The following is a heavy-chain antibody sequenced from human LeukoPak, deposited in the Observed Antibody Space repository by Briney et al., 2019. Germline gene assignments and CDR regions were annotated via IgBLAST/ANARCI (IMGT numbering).Heavy chain of an antibody. CDR2: INHSGST. Sequence: SETLSLTCAVYGGSFSGYYWSWIRQPPGKGLEWIGEINHSGSTNYNPSLKSRVTISVDTSKNQFSLKLSSVTAADTAVYYCARSAGDYYGSGRHDYRGQGTLVTVSS. CDR1: GGSFSGYY. CDR3: ARSAGDYYGSGRHDY. V-gene: IGHV4-34*01. D-gene: IGHD3-10*01. J-gene: IGHJ4*02.